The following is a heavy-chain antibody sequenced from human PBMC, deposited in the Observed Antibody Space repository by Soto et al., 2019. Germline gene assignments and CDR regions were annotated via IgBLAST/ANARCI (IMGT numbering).Heavy chain of an antibody. CDR3: EHRRAGSSGWYY. J-gene: IGHJ4*02. Sequence: QITLKESGPTLVKPTQTLTLTCTFSGFSLSTSGVGVGWIRQPPGKALEWLALIYWDDDKRYSPSLKSRLTITQDTSKNQVVLTMTNMDPVDTATYYCEHRRAGSSGWYYWGQGTLVTVSS. D-gene: IGHD6-19*01. CDR2: IYWDDDK. V-gene: IGHV2-5*02. CDR1: GFSLSTSGVG.